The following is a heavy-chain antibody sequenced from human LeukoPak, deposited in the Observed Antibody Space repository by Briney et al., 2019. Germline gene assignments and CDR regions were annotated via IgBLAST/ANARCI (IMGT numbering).Heavy chain of an antibody. J-gene: IGHJ4*02. CDR2: ISYDGSKK. Sequence: PGGSLRLSCTASGFTFSSFGMHWVRQAPGKGLEWVAVISYDGSKKYYADSVKGRFIISRDNSKNTLYLQMNSLRAEDTAVYYCARVAAYCGGDCDYWGQGTLVTVSS. V-gene: IGHV3-30*03. D-gene: IGHD2-21*02. CDR3: ARVAAYCGGDCDY. CDR1: GFTFSSFG.